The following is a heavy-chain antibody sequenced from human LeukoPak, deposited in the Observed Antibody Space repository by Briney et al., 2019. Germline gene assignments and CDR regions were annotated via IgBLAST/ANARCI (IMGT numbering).Heavy chain of an antibody. CDR2: INPSGGST. V-gene: IGHV1-46*01. Sequence: ASVKVSCKASGYTFTSYHMHWVRQAPGQGLEWMGIINPSGGSTSYAQKFQGRVTMTRDTSTSTVYMELSSLRSEDTAVYYCARDIVVVPAAIGGLDYWGQGTLVTVSS. D-gene: IGHD2-2*02. CDR3: ARDIVVVPAAIGGLDY. CDR1: GYTFTSYH. J-gene: IGHJ4*02.